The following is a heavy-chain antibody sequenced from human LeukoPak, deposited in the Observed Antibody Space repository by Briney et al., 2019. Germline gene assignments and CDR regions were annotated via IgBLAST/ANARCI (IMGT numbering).Heavy chain of an antibody. Sequence: SETLSLTCTVSGGSISSSSSYWGWIRQPPGKGLEWIGSIYYSGSTYYNPSLKSRVTISVDTSKNQFSLKLSSMTAADTAVYYCARTRYYYNSRSYGAPYYFDYWGQGTLVTVSS. V-gene: IGHV4-39*01. CDR1: GGSISSSSSY. CDR2: IYYSGST. D-gene: IGHD3-10*01. CDR3: ARTRYYYNSRSYGAPYYFDY. J-gene: IGHJ4*02.